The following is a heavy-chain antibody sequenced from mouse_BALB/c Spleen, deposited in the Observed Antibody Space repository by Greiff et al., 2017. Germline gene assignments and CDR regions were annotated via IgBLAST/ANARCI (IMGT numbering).Heavy chain of an antibody. CDR2: ISNGGGST. CDR3: ARHSSYYRYDDWFAY. Sequence: EVNLVESGGGLVQPGGSLKLSCAASGFTFSSYTMSWVRQTPEKRLEWVAYISNGGGSTYYPDTVKGRFTISRDNAKNTLYLQMSSLKSEDTAMYYCARHSSYYRYDDWFAYWGQGTLVTVSA. V-gene: IGHV5-12-2*01. J-gene: IGHJ3*01. CDR1: GFTFSSYT. D-gene: IGHD2-14*01.